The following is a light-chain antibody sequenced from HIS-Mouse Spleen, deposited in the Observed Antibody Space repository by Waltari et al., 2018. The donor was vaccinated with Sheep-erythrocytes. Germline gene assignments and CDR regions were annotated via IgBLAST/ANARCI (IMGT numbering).Light chain of an antibody. CDR1: QLGDKY. J-gene: IGLJ2*01. V-gene: IGLV3-1*01. Sequence: SYELTQLPSVSVSPGQTASITCPGDQLGDKYACWYQQKPGQSPVLVIYQDSKRPSGIPERFSGSNSGNTATLTISGTQAMDEADYYCQAWDSSTVVFGGGTKLTVL. CDR2: QDS. CDR3: QAWDSSTVV.